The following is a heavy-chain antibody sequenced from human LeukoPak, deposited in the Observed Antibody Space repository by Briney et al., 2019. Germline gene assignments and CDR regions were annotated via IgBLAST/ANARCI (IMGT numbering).Heavy chain of an antibody. CDR1: GGTFSSYA. D-gene: IGHD5-12*01. Sequence: SVKVSCKASGGTFSSYAISWVRQAPGQGLEWMGGIIPIFGTANYAQKFQGRVTITADKSTSTAYMELSSLRSEDTAVYYCARGEGWLRFGGYYYYYYMDVWGKGTTVTVSS. J-gene: IGHJ6*03. CDR2: IIPIFGTA. CDR3: ARGEGWLRFGGYYYYYYMDV. V-gene: IGHV1-69*06.